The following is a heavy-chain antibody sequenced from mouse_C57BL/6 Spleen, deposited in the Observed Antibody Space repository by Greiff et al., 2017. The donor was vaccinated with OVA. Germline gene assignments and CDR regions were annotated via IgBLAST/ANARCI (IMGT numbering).Heavy chain of an antibody. CDR3: ARGGNYFFDY. Sequence: QFQLQRSGAERLRPGTSVKRSSKPSASTFPNYWLGWAKQKPGHGLGGIGDIYPEGGYTNYNEKFKGKATLTADTSSSSAYMQFSSLTSEDSAIYYSARGGNYFFDYWGQGTTLTVSS. CDR2: IYPEGGYT. V-gene: IGHV1-63*01. D-gene: IGHD2-1*01. J-gene: IGHJ2*01. CDR1: ASTFPNYW.